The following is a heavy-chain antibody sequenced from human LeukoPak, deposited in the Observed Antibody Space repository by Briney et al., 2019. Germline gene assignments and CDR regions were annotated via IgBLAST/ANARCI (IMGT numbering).Heavy chain of an antibody. V-gene: IGHV4-59*12. D-gene: IGHD5-18*01. J-gene: IGHJ6*02. Sequence: PSETLSLTCTVSGGSISSYYWSWIRQPPGKGLEWIGYIYYSGSTNYNPSLKSRVTISVDTSKNQFSLKLSSVTAADTAVYYCARGAHTAMVYYYYGMDVWGQGTTVTVSS. CDR2: IYYSGST. CDR3: ARGAHTAMVYYYYGMDV. CDR1: GGSISSYY.